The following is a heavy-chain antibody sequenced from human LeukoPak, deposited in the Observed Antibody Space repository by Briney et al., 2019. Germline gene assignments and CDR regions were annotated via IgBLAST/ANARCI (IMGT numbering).Heavy chain of an antibody. D-gene: IGHD2-2*02. CDR2: IIPIFGTA. Sequence: ASVKVSCKASGGTFSSYSISWVRQAPGQGLEWMGGIIPIFGTANYAQKFQGRVTITTDESTNTAYMELSSLRSDDTAVYYCTRAALPAAIRSLTSNWYDPWGQGTLVTVSS. J-gene: IGHJ5*02. CDR1: GGTFSSYS. V-gene: IGHV1-69*05. CDR3: TRAALPAAIRSLTSNWYDP.